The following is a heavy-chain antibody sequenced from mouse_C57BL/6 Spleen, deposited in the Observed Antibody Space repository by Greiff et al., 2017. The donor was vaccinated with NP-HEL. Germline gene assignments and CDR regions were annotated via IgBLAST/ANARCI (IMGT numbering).Heavy chain of an antibody. CDR1: GYSFTSYY. V-gene: IGHV1-66*01. Sequence: VKLMESGPELVKPGASVKISCKASGYSFTSYYIHWVKQRPGQGLEWIGWIYPGSGNTKYNEKFKGKATLTADTSSSTAYMQLSSLTSEDSAVYYCARNYDFDYWGQGTTLTVSS. D-gene: IGHD1-1*01. J-gene: IGHJ2*01. CDR3: ARNYDFDY. CDR2: IYPGSGNT.